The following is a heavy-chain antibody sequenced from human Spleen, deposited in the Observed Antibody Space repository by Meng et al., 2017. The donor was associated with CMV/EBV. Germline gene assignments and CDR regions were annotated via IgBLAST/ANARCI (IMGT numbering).Heavy chain of an antibody. CDR3: ARDLGGVDPRYLDF. V-gene: IGHV3-30-3*01. Sequence: GESLKISCAASGFTFSSYAMHWVRQAPGKGLEWLTFISHDGTNEYYTDSVKGRFTISRDNSKNTLFLQMNSLKTEDTAVYFCARDLGGVDPRYLDFWGQGTLVTVSS. CDR1: GFTFSSYA. CDR2: ISHDGTNE. D-gene: IGHD3-3*01. J-gene: IGHJ4*02.